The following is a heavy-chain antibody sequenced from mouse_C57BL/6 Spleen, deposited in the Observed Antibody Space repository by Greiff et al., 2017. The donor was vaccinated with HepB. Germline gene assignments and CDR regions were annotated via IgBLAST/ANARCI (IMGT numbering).Heavy chain of an antibody. J-gene: IGHJ3*01. D-gene: IGHD4-1*01. CDR2: IDPEDGET. Sequence: EVMLVESGAELVKPGASVKLSCTASGFNIKDYYMHWVKQRTEQGLEWIGRIDPEDGETKYAPKFQGKATITADTSSNTAYLQLSSLTSEEAAVYYCARGRTGTWFAYWGQGTLVTVSA. CDR1: GFNIKDYY. CDR3: ARGRTGTWFAY. V-gene: IGHV14-2*01.